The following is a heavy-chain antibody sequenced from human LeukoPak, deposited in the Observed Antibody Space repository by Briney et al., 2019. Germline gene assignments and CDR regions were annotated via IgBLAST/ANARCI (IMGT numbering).Heavy chain of an antibody. CDR1: GFTFSDYG. J-gene: IGHJ4*02. Sequence: PGGSLRLSCAASGFTFSDYGMHWGRQAPGKGLEWVTVISYDGSNKYYGDSVKGRFTISRDNSKNTLYLQMNSLRVEDTAVYYCARGGAHSSSNCDYWGQGTLVTVSS. V-gene: IGHV3-30*03. CDR3: ARGGAHSSSNCDY. D-gene: IGHD6-13*01. CDR2: ISYDGSNK.